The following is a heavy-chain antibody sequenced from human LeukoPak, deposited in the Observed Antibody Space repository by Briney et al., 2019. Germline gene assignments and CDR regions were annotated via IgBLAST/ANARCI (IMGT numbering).Heavy chain of an antibody. J-gene: IGHJ4*02. V-gene: IGHV4-59*12. CDR2: IYHSGST. CDR1: GGSIFSYY. CDR3: AIESVRPYFDY. D-gene: IGHD2-8*01. Sequence: PSETLSHTCTVSGGSIFSYYWTWIRQPPGKGLEWIGYIYHSGSTNYNPSLKSRVTISVDTSKNQFSLQLSSVTAADTGVYYCAIESVRPYFDYWGQGTLVTVSS.